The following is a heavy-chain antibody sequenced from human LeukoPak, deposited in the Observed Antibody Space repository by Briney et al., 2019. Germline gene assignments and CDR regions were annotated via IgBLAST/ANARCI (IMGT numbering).Heavy chain of an antibody. CDR2: IYYSGST. J-gene: IGHJ4*02. D-gene: IGHD6-6*01. V-gene: IGHV4-39*01. CDR1: GGSISSSSYY. Sequence: SETLSLTCTVSGGSISSSSYYWGWIRQPPGKGLEWIGSIYYSGSTSYNPSLKSRVTISVDTSKNQFSLKLSSVTAADTAVYYCARLSRNIAARPDAIDYWGQGTLVSVSS. CDR3: ARLSRNIAARPDAIDY.